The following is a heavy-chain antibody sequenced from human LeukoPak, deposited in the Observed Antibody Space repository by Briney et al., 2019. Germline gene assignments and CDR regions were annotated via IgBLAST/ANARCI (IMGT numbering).Heavy chain of an antibody. CDR2: IYSGGST. V-gene: IGHV3-53*01. D-gene: IGHD3-10*01. J-gene: IGHJ4*02. Sequence: GGSLRLSCAASGFTVSSNYMSWVRQAPGKGLEWVSVIYSGGSTYYADSVKGRFTISRDNAKNSLYLQMNSLRAEDTALYYCARDRYYGSVDYWGQGTLVTVSS. CDR1: GFTVSSNY. CDR3: ARDRYYGSVDY.